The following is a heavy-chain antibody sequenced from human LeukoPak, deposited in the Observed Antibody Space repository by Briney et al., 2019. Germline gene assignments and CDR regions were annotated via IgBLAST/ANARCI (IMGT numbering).Heavy chain of an antibody. CDR1: GGSISSSSNY. D-gene: IGHD2-2*01. J-gene: IGHJ4*02. CDR3: ATPHCTTTSCYFHY. Sequence: SETLSLTCNVPGGSISSSSNYWGWLRQPPGTGLEWIGTIFYSGRTYYNPSLKSRVAISVDTSKNHFSLKLSSVTAADTAVYYCATPHCTTTSCYFHYWGQGTLVTVSS. V-gene: IGHV4-39*02. CDR2: IFYSGRT.